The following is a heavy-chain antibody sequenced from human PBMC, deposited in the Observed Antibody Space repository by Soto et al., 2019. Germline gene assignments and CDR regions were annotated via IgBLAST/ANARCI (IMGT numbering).Heavy chain of an antibody. V-gene: IGHV4-38-2*01. D-gene: IGHD6-6*01. Sequence: GTLSLTCAVSGYSISGGDYWGWVRQPPGEGLGWSGSIYVSVITYYNPSLKARVTISVDTSKNQFSRRRTSGTAGDTAWYYGAKLDSSSGFDYSGQGTPVTVSS. CDR2: IYVSVIT. CDR1: GYSISGGDY. CDR3: AKLDSSSGFDY. J-gene: IGHJ4*02.